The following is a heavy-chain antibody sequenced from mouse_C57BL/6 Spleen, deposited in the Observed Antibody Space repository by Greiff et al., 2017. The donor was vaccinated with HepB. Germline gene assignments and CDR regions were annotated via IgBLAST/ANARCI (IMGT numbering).Heavy chain of an antibody. Sequence: QVQLQQPGAELVRPGSSVKLFCKASGYTFTSYWMHWVKPRPIQGLEWIGNIDPSDSETHYNQKFKDKATLTVDKSSSTAYMQLSSLTSEDAAVYDCARGYYSNPYAMDYWGQGTSVTVSA. CDR1: GYTFTSYW. J-gene: IGHJ4*01. CDR3: ARGYYSNPYAMDY. D-gene: IGHD2-5*01. V-gene: IGHV1-52*01. CDR2: IDPSDSET.